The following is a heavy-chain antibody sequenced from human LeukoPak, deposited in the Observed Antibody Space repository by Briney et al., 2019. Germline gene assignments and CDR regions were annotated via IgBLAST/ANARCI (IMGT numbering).Heavy chain of an antibody. CDR1: GYSFTSYW. CDR2: IYPGDSDT. CDR3: ARREYYDILTGPSRY. J-gene: IGHJ4*02. D-gene: IGHD3-9*01. Sequence: GESLKISCKGSGYSFTSYWIGWVRQMPGKGLEWMGMIYPGDSDTRYSASFQGQVTISADKSISPAYLQWSSLKASDTAMYYCARREYYDILTGPSRYWGQGTLVTVSS. V-gene: IGHV5-51*01.